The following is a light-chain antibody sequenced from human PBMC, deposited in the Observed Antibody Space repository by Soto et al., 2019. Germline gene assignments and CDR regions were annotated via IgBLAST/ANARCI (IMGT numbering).Light chain of an antibody. V-gene: IGKV3-20*01. CDR2: GAS. CDR3: QHYGSSPFT. CDR1: QSLGSRY. J-gene: IGKJ3*01. Sequence: EIVLTQSPGTLSLSPGERATLSCRASQSLGSRYLAWYQQKPGQAPRLLIYGASTRATGIPDRFSGSGSGTDFTLTISRLEPEDFAVYYCQHYGSSPFTFGPGTKVDIK.